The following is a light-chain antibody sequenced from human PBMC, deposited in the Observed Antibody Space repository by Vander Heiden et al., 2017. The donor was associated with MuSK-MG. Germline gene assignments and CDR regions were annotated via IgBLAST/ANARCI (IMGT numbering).Light chain of an antibody. CDR3: QHTVNTPWT. CDR1: QNILTY. CDR2: DAT. V-gene: IGKV1-39*01. Sequence: DIRLTQSPSSLSASVGDRVNITCRASQNILTYLNWHQQKPGKAPRLLINDATTFQSGVPSRFSGSGSGTDFSLTISRLQPEDLATYYCQHTVNTPWTFGQGTKVEIK. J-gene: IGKJ1*01.